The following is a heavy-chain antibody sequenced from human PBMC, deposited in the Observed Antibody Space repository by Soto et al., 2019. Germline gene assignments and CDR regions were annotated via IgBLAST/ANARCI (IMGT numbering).Heavy chain of an antibody. CDR3: AKGREGGSWVDAFEI. Sequence: QVQLVESGGGVVQPGRSLRLSCAASGFTFSSYGMHWVRQAPGKGLEWVAVISYVGSNKYYADSVKGRFTISRDNSKNTLYLQMSSLRAEDTAVYYCAKGREGGSWVDAFEIWGQGTMVTVSS. D-gene: IGHD3-16*01. CDR1: GFTFSSYG. CDR2: ISYVGSNK. V-gene: IGHV3-30*18. J-gene: IGHJ3*02.